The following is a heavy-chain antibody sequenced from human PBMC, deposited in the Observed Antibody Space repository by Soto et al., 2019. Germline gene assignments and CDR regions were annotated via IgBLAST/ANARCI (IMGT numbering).Heavy chain of an antibody. J-gene: IGHJ3*02. D-gene: IGHD3-3*01. CDR2: ISAYNGNT. CDR3: ARDYVLRFLDFSGPDAFDI. CDR1: GYTFTSYG. V-gene: IGHV1-18*01. Sequence: ASVKVSCKASGYTFTSYGISWVRQAPGQGLEWMGWISAYNGNTNYAQKLQGRVTMTTDTSTSTAYRELGSLRSEDTAVYYCARDYVLRFLDFSGPDAFDIWGQGTMVTVSS.